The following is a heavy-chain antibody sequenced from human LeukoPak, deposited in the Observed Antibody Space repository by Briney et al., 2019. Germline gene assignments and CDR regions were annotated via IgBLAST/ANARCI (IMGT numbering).Heavy chain of an antibody. Sequence: GGSLRLSCAASGFTVSSNYMSWVRQAPGKGPEWVSVIYSGGSTYYADSVKGRFTISRDNSKNTPYLQMNSLRAEDTAVYYCARDRGEWGMDVWGQGTTVTVSS. CDR1: GFTVSSNY. V-gene: IGHV3-66*01. J-gene: IGHJ6*02. CDR2: IYSGGST. D-gene: IGHD3-16*01. CDR3: ARDRGEWGMDV.